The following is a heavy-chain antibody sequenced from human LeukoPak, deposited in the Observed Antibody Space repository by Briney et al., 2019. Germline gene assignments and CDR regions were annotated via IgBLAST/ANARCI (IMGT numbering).Heavy chain of an antibody. CDR1: GDSIRNYY. J-gene: IGHJ4*01. CDR3: ASHGSSGHDPLT. CDR2: IYYTGST. D-gene: IGHD5-12*01. V-gene: IGHV4-59*08. Sequence: SETLSLTCTVSGDSIRNYYWNWIRRPPGKGLEWIGYIYYTGSTSYNPSLKSRVTISLDTSKSQFSLRLTSVTAADTAVYYCASHGSSGHDPLTWGQGTLVTVSS.